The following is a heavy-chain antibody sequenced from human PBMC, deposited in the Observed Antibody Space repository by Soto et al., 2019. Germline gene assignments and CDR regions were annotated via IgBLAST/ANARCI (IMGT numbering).Heavy chain of an antibody. V-gene: IGHV3-23*01. Sequence: EVQLLESGGGLVQPGGALRLSCAASGFTFSSYAMSWVRQAQGKGLEWVSSITKSGRSTYDADSVKARFTISRDNSKNTLYLPMTGLRAEDTAVYFCAKRGDYNSGCVGDFDYWGQGTLVPVSS. CDR3: AKRGDYNSGCVGDFDY. CDR1: GFTFSSYA. D-gene: IGHD6-19*01. CDR2: ITKSGRST. J-gene: IGHJ4*02.